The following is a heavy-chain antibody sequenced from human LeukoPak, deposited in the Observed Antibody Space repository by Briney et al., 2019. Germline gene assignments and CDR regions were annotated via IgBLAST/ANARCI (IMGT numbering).Heavy chain of an antibody. CDR3: AKDLDYDILTGYP. D-gene: IGHD3-9*01. CDR2: IPYDGSNK. V-gene: IGHV3-30*04. Sequence: GRSLRLSCAASGFTFSSYAMHWVRQAPGKGREWVAVIPYDGSNKYYADSVKGRFTISRDNSKNTLYLQMNSLRAEDTAVYYCAKDLDYDILTGYPWGQGTLVTVSS. J-gene: IGHJ5*02. CDR1: GFTFSSYA.